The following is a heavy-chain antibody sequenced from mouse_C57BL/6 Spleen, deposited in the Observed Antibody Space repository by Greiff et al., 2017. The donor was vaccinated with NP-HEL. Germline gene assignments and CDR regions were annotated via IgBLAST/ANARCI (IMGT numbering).Heavy chain of an antibody. CDR2: IDPSDSYT. D-gene: IGHD1-1*02. CDR1: GYTFTSYW. CDR3: ARSKGGSYFDV. Sequence: QVQLQQPGAELVKPGASVKLSCKASGYTFTSYWMQWVKQRPGQGLEWIGEIDPSDSYTNYNQKFKGKATLTVDTSSSTAYMQLSSLTSEDSAVYYCARSKGGSYFDVWGTGTTVTVSS. V-gene: IGHV1-50*01. J-gene: IGHJ1*03.